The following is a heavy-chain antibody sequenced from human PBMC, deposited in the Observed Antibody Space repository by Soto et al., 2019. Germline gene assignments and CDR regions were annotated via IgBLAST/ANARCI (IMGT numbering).Heavy chain of an antibody. CDR1: GFTFSSYG. Sequence: QVQLVESGGGVVQPGRSLRLSCAASGFTFSSYGMHWVRQAPGKGLEWVAVISYDGSNKYYADSVKGRFTISRDNSKNTLYLQMNSLRAEDTAVYYCAKDRLTPNVRYWGQGTLVTVSS. J-gene: IGHJ4*02. D-gene: IGHD6-19*01. CDR2: ISYDGSNK. V-gene: IGHV3-30*18. CDR3: AKDRLTPNVRY.